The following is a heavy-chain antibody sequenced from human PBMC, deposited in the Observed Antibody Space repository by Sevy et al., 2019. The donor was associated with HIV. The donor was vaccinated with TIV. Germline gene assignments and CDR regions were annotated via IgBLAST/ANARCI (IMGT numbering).Heavy chain of an antibody. CDR2: MWSDGGIE. Sequence: GGSLRLSCVASGFIFSNYGMHWVRQAPGKGLEWVAVMWSDGGIEYFADSVKGRLTISRDNFKNTLYLQMNSLKGEETAMYYCARSHDSSGYIRRSLYYYGMDVWGQGTTVTVSS. J-gene: IGHJ6*02. V-gene: IGHV3-33*01. D-gene: IGHD3-22*01. CDR1: GFIFSNYG. CDR3: ARSHDSSGYIRRSLYYYGMDV.